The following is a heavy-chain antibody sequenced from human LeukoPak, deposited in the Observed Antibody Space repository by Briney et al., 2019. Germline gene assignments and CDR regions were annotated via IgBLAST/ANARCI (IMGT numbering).Heavy chain of an antibody. V-gene: IGHV3-23*01. CDR1: GFTFGIHA. J-gene: IGHJ2*01. CDR2: ISSTGGST. Sequence: GGSLRLTCVASGFTFGIHAMSWVRQAPGQGLEWVSSISSTGGSTYYAEAVTGRFTISRDNSKNTLFLQMNSLRAEDPAVYYCAKMYSSTWSDWYFDLWGRGTLVTVSS. D-gene: IGHD6-13*01. CDR3: AKMYSSTWSDWYFDL.